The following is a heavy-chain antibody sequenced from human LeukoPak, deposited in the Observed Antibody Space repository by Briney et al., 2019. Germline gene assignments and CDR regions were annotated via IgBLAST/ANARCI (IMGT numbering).Heavy chain of an antibody. CDR1: GFAFSSYE. Sequence: GGSLRLSCAASGFAFSSYEMNWVRQAPGKGLEWVSYISSSGSTIYYADSVKGRFTISRDNAKNSLYLQMNSLRAGDTAVYYCARVFLEESSWYYDYWGQGTLVTVSS. CDR2: ISSSGSTI. CDR3: ARVFLEESSWYYDY. D-gene: IGHD6-13*01. J-gene: IGHJ4*02. V-gene: IGHV3-48*03.